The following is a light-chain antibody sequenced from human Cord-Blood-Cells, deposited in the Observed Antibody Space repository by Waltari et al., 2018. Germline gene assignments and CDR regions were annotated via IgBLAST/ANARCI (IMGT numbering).Light chain of an antibody. CDR3: QQSYSTPWT. CDR1: QSISSY. J-gene: IGKJ1*01. Sequence: DIQMTQSPSSLSASVGDRVIFTCRASQSISSYLNWDQQKPGKAPKLLIYAASSLQSGVPSRFSGSGSGTEFTLTISSLQPEDFATYYCQQSYSTPWTFGQGTKVEIK. V-gene: IGKV1-39*01. CDR2: AAS.